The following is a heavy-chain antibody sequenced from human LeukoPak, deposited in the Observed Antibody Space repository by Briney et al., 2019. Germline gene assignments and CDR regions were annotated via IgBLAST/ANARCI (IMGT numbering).Heavy chain of an antibody. Sequence: GGSLRLSCAASGFTFSSYTINWVRQAPGKGLEWVSSISSSSDYIYYADSVKGRFTISRDNAKNSLYLQMNSLRAEDTAVYYCARSYSGWYNIDYWGQGTLVIVSS. D-gene: IGHD6-19*01. CDR2: ISSSSDYI. CDR3: ARSYSGWYNIDY. CDR1: GFTFSSYT. V-gene: IGHV3-21*01. J-gene: IGHJ4*02.